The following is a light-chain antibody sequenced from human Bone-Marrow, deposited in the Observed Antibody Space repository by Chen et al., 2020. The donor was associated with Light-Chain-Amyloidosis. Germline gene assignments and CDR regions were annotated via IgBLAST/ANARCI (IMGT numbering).Light chain of an antibody. J-gene: IGLJ3*02. Sequence: SYVLTQPSSVSVAPGQTATIACGGNNIGSTSVHWYQQTPGQAPLLVVYDDSDRPSGIPERVSGSNSGNPATLTLRRVEAGDEAYYYCQVWDRSSDRPVFGGGTKLTVL. CDR3: QVWDRSSDRPV. CDR2: DDS. CDR1: NIGSTS. V-gene: IGLV3-21*02.